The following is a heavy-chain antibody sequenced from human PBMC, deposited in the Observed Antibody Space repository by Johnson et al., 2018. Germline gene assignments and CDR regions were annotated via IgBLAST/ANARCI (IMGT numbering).Heavy chain of an antibody. CDR1: GFTFSGSA. CDR3: TRHRSGTGDAFDI. Sequence: VQLREAGGGLVQPGGSLKLSCAASGFTFSGSAIHWVRQASGKGLEWVGRIRSKANSYATAYAASVKGRLTISRDDSKNPAYLQMNNLKTEDTAVYYCTRHRSGTGDAFDIWGQGTMVTVSS. CDR2: IRSKANSYAT. D-gene: IGHD1-26*01. J-gene: IGHJ3*02. V-gene: IGHV3-73*02.